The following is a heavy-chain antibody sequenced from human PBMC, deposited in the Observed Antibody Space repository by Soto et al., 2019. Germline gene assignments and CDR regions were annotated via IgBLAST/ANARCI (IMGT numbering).Heavy chain of an antibody. V-gene: IGHV1-46*01. CDR3: ARDRFYYYDSSGYLTPSWAFDI. D-gene: IGHD3-22*01. CDR2: INPSGGST. Sequence: GASVKVSCKASGYTFISYYMHWLRQAPGQGLEWMGIINPSGGSTSYAQKFQGRVTMTRDTSTRIVYMELSSLRSEDTAVYYCARDRFYYYDSSGYLTPSWAFDIWGQGTMVTVSS. CDR1: GYTFISYY. J-gene: IGHJ3*02.